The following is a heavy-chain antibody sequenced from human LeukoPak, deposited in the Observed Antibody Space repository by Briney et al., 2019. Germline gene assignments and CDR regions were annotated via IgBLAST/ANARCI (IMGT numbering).Heavy chain of an antibody. CDR2: ISRGSSYT. J-gene: IGHJ4*02. Sequence: GGSLRLSCAASGFTFSSYSMNWVRQAPGKGVEWVSSISRGSSYTYYADSVKGRFTISRDNSKNTLYLQMNSLRAEDTAVYYCAKDRDIVVVVAATNFDYWGQGTLVTVSS. CDR1: GFTFSSYS. CDR3: AKDRDIVVVVAATNFDY. V-gene: IGHV3-21*01. D-gene: IGHD2-15*01.